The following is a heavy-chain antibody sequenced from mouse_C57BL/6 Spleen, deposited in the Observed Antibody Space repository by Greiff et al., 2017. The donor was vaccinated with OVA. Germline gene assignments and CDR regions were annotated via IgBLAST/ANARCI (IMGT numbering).Heavy chain of an antibody. CDR2: ISSGGDYI. CDR1: GFTFSSYA. CDR3: TRAPFDYYGSSWYFDV. J-gene: IGHJ1*03. V-gene: IGHV5-9-1*02. D-gene: IGHD1-1*01. Sequence: EVQLVESGEGLVKPGGSLKLSCAASGFTFSSYAMSWVRQTPEKRLEWVAYISSGGDYIYYADTVKGRFTISRDNARNTLYLQMSSLKSEDTAMYYCTRAPFDYYGSSWYFDVWGTGTTVTVSS.